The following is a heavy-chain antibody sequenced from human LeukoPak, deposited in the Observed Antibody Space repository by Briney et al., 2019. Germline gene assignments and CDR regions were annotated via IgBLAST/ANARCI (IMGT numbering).Heavy chain of an antibody. Sequence: GGSLRLSCTASGFTFGDYAMSWFRQAPGKGLEWVGFIRGEASGGTTEYAASVKGRFTISRDDSKSIAYLQLNSLKTEDTAVYYCTRALDITIFGVVDYWGQGTLVTVSS. CDR2: IRGEASGGTT. D-gene: IGHD3-3*01. CDR3: TRALDITIFGVVDY. J-gene: IGHJ4*02. CDR1: GFTFGDYA. V-gene: IGHV3-49*03.